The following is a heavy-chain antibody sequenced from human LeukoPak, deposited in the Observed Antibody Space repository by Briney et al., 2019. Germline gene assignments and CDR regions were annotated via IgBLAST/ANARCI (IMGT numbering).Heavy chain of an antibody. Sequence: PGRSLRLSCAASGFTFSSYAMHWVRQAPGKGLEWVVVISHDGSNKYYADSVKGRFTISRDNSKNTLYLQMNSLRAEDTAVYYCARACYDFWRGFPAGFDPWGQGTLVTVSS. CDR3: ARACYDFWRGFPAGFDP. V-gene: IGHV3-30*04. CDR1: GFTFSSYA. D-gene: IGHD3-3*01. CDR2: ISHDGSNK. J-gene: IGHJ5*02.